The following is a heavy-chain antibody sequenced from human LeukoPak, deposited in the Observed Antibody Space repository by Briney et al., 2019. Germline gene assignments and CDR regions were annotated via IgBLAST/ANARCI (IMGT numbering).Heavy chain of an antibody. CDR2: INQDGSEK. CDR3: ARDKPSGSSLFDY. J-gene: IGHJ4*02. Sequence: GGSLRLSCAASGFTFSTYWMSWVRQAPGKGLEWVANINQDGSEKYYVDSVKGRFTISRDNAKNSLYLQMNSLRADDTAVYYCARDKPSGSSLFDYWGQGTLVTVSS. CDR1: GFTFSTYW. D-gene: IGHD1-26*01. V-gene: IGHV3-7*01.